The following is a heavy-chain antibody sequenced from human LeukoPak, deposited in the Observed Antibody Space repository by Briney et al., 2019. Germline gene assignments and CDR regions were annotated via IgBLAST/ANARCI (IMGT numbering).Heavy chain of an antibody. CDR1: GFTFSSYS. J-gene: IGHJ4*02. CDR2: ISSSSSTI. Sequence: PGGSLRLSCAASGFTFSSYSMNWVRQAPGKGLEWVSYISSSSSTIYYADSVKGRFTISRDNAKNSLYLQMNSLRAEDTAVYYCARGFNLYFDYWGQGTLVTVSS. V-gene: IGHV3-48*01. CDR3: ARGFNLYFDY.